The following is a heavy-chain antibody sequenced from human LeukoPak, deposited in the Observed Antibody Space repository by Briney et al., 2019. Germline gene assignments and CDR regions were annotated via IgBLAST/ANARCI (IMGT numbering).Heavy chain of an antibody. J-gene: IGHJ3*02. CDR1: GYTFTGYY. CDR2: INPNSGGT. V-gene: IGHV1-2*02. CDR3: ARDRWEQYAFDI. Sequence: ASVKVSCKASGYTFTGYYMHWVRQTPGQGRERMGWINPNSGGTNYAQKFQGRVTMTRDTSISTAYMELSRLRSDDTAVYYCARDRWEQYAFDIWGQGTTVTVSS. D-gene: IGHD1-26*01.